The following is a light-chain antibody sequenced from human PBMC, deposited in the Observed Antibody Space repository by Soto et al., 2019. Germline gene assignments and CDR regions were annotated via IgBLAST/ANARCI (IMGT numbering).Light chain of an antibody. J-gene: IGLJ1*01. Sequence: QSVLTQPRSVSGSPGQSVTISCTGTSSDVGGYNYVSWYQQHPGKAPKLMIYDVSKRPSGVPDRFSGSKSGNTASLTISGLEDEDEADYYCCSYGGSYVFGTGTKLTVL. CDR1: SSDVGGYNY. CDR2: DVS. CDR3: CSYGGSYV. V-gene: IGLV2-11*01.